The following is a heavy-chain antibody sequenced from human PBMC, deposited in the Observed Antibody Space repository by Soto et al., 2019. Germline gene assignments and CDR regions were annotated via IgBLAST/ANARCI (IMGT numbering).Heavy chain of an antibody. J-gene: IGHJ4*02. CDR2: IYPGDSDT. V-gene: IGHV5-51*01. CDR3: ARHSRAVRYSSGWWVIY. Sequence: PGESLKISCKGSGYSFTSYWIGWVRQMPGKGLEWMGIIYPGDSDTRYSPSFQGQVTISADKSISTAYLQWSSLKASDTAMYYCARHSRAVRYSSGWWVIYWGQGTLVTVSP. D-gene: IGHD6-19*01. CDR1: GYSFTSYW.